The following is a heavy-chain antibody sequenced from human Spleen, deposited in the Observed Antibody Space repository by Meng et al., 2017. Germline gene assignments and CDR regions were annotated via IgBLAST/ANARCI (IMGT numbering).Heavy chain of an antibody. CDR3: ARVVSRYYNRIYYYDGTDV. Sequence: GGSLRLSCTASGFTFGDSAMSWFRQAPGKGLEWVGLIGSKAYDGRTEYAASVKGRFTFSRADSNTIAYLQMNSLKTEDTGIYFCARVVSRYYNRIYYYDGTDVWGQGTTVTVSS. J-gene: IGHJ6*02. V-gene: IGHV3-49*03. CDR2: IGSKAYDGRT. D-gene: IGHD1-26*01. CDR1: GFTFGDSA.